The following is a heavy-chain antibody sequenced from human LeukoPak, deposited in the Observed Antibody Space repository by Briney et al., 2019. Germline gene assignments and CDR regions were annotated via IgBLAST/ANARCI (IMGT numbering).Heavy chain of an antibody. D-gene: IGHD5-24*01. CDR2: INYSGST. V-gene: IGHV4-61*01. Sequence: KPSETLSLTCAVSGYSISSGFYWSWIRQPPGKGLEWIGSINYSGSTNYNPSLKSRVTISIDTSKNRMSLKLISVTAADTAVYYCARDPIHRDDYNADWGQGALVSVSS. CDR1: GYSISSGFY. J-gene: IGHJ4*02. CDR3: ARDPIHRDDYNAD.